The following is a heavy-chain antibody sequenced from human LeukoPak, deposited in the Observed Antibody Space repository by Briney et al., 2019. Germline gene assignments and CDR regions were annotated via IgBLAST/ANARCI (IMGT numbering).Heavy chain of an antibody. CDR1: GGSFSVYY. J-gene: IGHJ6*02. D-gene: IGHD6-13*01. V-gene: IGHV4-34*01. CDR3: ARGPAAAGIFYYYYGMDV. CDR2: INHSGST. Sequence: SETLSLTCAVYGGSFSVYYWSWIRQPPGKGLEWIGEINHSGSTNYNPSLKSRVTISVDTSKNQFSLKLSSVTAADTAVYYCARGPAAAGIFYYYYGMDVWGQGTTVTVSS.